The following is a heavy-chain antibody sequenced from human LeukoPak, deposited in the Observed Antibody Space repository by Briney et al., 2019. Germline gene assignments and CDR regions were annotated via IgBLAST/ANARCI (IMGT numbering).Heavy chain of an antibody. J-gene: IGHJ4*02. CDR3: ASEDIVATIGRLDY. CDR2: IYYSGST. Sequence: PSETLSLTCTVSGGSISSGDYYWSWIRQPPGKGLEWIGYIYYSGSTYYNPSLKSRVTISVDTSKNQFSLKLSSVTAADTAVYYCASEDIVATIGRLDYWGQGTLVTVSS. D-gene: IGHD5-12*01. CDR1: GGSISSGDYY. V-gene: IGHV4-30-4*01.